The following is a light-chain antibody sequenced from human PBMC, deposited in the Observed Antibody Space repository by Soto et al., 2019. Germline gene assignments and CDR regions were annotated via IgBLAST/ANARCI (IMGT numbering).Light chain of an antibody. V-gene: IGKV1-13*02. CDR1: QGISSA. Sequence: AIQLTQSPSSLSASVGDRVTITCRASQGISSALAWYQQKPGKYPNLLIYDVSSLERGVPSRFSDSGSGTDFTLTISSLQPEDFANYYCQQFNTYPALTFGGGTKVEIK. CDR3: QQFNTYPALT. CDR2: DVS. J-gene: IGKJ4*02.